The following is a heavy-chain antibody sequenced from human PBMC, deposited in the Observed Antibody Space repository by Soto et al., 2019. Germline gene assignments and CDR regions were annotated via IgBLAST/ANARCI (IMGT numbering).Heavy chain of an antibody. Sequence: QVQLVQSGAEVRQPGASVKVSCEASGYTFTSYDIYWVRQATGQGLEWMGWMNPSTGNSGYAQKFQGRVTMTSDTSISTAHMELSSLRSEDTAVYYCARRAETNGWNGFGADKYYFDFWGQGTLVTVSS. CDR1: GYTFTSYD. D-gene: IGHD1-1*01. J-gene: IGHJ4*02. CDR3: ARRAETNGWNGFGADKYYFDF. CDR2: MNPSTGNS. V-gene: IGHV1-8*01.